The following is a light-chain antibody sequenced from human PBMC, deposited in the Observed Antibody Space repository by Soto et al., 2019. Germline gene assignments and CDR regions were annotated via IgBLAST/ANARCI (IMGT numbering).Light chain of an antibody. CDR2: GAS. Sequence: EIVLTQSPGTLSLSPGERATLSCRASQSVSSSYLAWYQQKPGQAPRLLIYGASSRATGNPDRFSGSGSGTDFTLTISRLEPEDFAVYYCQQYGSSPLTCGGGTKGDI. J-gene: IGKJ4*01. V-gene: IGKV3-20*01. CDR1: QSVSSSY. CDR3: QQYGSSPLT.